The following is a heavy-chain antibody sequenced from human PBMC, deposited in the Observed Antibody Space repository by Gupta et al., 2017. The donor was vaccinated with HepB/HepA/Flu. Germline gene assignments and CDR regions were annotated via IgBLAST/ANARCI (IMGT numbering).Heavy chain of an antibody. CDR3: RKDPNWISG. CDR2: ISGIGDTT. V-gene: IGHV3-23*01. J-gene: IGHJ1*01. D-gene: IGHD1-1*01. Sequence: EVQLLVSGGGFVPPGGSLRLSCVASGFTVSADARTWVRQAQGKGLEWVSIISGIGDTTDYADSVKGRFTTSRDNSKNTVYLKMERLRVEDTALDDCRKDPNWISGWGQGTLVTVYS. CDR1: GFTVSADA.